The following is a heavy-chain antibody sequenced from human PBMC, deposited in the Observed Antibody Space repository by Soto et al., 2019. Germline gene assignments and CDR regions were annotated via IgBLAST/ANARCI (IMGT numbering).Heavy chain of an antibody. CDR2: IWYDGNNK. CDR3: AVRGDYETFDY. J-gene: IGHJ4*02. V-gene: IGHV3-33*01. CDR1: GFTFSSYG. Sequence: LRLSCAASGFTFSSYGMHWVRQAPGKGLEWVAVIWYDGNNKYYVDSVKGRFTISRDNSKNTLYLQMNSLRAEDTAVYYCAVRGDYETFDYWGQGTLVTVSS. D-gene: IGHD4-17*01.